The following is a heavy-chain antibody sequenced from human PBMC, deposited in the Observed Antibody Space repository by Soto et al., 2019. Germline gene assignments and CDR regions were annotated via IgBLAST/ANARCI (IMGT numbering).Heavy chain of an antibody. Sequence: ASVKVSCKASGYTFTSYAMHWVRQAPGQRLEWMGWINAGNGNTKYSRKFQGRVTITRDTSASTAYMELSSLRSEDTAVYYCARIIRQYGTARYFDYWGQGTLVTVSS. J-gene: IGHJ4*02. CDR2: INAGNGNT. CDR3: ARIIRQYGTARYFDY. V-gene: IGHV1-3*01. D-gene: IGHD1-1*01. CDR1: GYTFTSYA.